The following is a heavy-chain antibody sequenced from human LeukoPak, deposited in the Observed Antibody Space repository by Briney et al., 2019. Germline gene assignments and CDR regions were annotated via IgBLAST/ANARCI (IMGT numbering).Heavy chain of an antibody. D-gene: IGHD4-17*01. V-gene: IGHV3-23*01. Sequence: PGGSLRLSCAASGFTFSSYGMSWVRQAPGKGLEWVSAISGSGGSTYYADSVKGRFTISRDNSKNTLYLQMNSLRAEDTAVYYCARPTPDYGDHRGPFDYWGQGTLVTVSS. CDR3: ARPTPDYGDHRGPFDY. CDR1: GFTFSSYG. CDR2: ISGSGGST. J-gene: IGHJ4*02.